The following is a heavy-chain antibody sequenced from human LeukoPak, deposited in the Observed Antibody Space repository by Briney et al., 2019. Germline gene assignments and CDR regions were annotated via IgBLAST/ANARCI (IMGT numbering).Heavy chain of an antibody. CDR3: ARDHLSVSGDDY. Sequence: GGSLRLSCAASGFTFSTYSMNWVRQAPGKGLEWVSSISSSSSYIYFADSVKGRFTISRDNAKNSLYLQMNSLRAEDTAVYYCARDHLSVSGDDYWGQGTLVTVSS. CDR1: GFTFSTYS. V-gene: IGHV3-21*01. CDR2: ISSSSSYI. D-gene: IGHD7-27*01. J-gene: IGHJ4*02.